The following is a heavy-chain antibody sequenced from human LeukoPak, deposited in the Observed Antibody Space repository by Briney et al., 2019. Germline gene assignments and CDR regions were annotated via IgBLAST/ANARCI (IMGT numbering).Heavy chain of an antibody. CDR1: GYSFTSYW. Sequence: GESLKISCKGSGYSFTSYWIGWVRQIPGKGLELMGIIYPGDSDTRYSPSFQGQVTISADKSISTAYLQWSSLKASDTAMYYCARIGEGWLQLEYYFDYWGQGTLVTVSS. J-gene: IGHJ4*02. D-gene: IGHD5-24*01. CDR3: ARIGEGWLQLEYYFDY. V-gene: IGHV5-51*01. CDR2: IYPGDSDT.